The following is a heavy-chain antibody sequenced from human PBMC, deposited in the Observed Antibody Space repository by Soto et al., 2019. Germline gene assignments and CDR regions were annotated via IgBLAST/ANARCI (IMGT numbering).Heavy chain of an antibody. CDR2: ISFDGTKK. CDR3: AREDDYGYRYINCGLDV. J-gene: IGHJ6*02. D-gene: IGHD4-17*01. Sequence: PGGSLRLSCAASGFTFNIYALHWVRQAPGKGLAWVAVISFDGTKKYCSDSVKGRFTISRDNLKNTLYLQMNNLRVEDADLYFCAREDDYGYRYINCGLDVWGQWATVTV. CDR1: GFTFNIYA. V-gene: IGHV3-30-3*01.